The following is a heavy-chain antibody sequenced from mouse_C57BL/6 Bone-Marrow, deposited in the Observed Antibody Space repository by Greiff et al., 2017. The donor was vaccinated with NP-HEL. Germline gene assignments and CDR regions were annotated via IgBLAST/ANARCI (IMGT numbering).Heavy chain of an antibody. CDR1: GFTFSDYG. CDR3: AREWEITTAWDYAMDY. D-gene: IGHD1-2*01. J-gene: IGHJ4*01. Sequence: DVMLVESGGGLVKPGGSLKLSCAASGFTFSDYGMHWVRQAPEKGLEWVAYISSGSSTIYYADTVKGRFTISRDNAKNTLFLQMTSLRSEDTAMYYCAREWEITTAWDYAMDYWGQGTSVTVSS. V-gene: IGHV5-17*01. CDR2: ISSGSSTI.